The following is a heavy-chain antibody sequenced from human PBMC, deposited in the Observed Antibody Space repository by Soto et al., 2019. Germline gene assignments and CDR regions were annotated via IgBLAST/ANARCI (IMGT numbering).Heavy chain of an antibody. CDR2: IYYSGST. CDR3: ARMRRYSGSSNWFDP. D-gene: IGHD6-6*01. CDR1: GGSISSYY. J-gene: IGHJ5*02. Sequence: SETLSLTCTVSGGSISSYYWSWIRQPPGKGLEWIGYIYYSGSTNYNPSLKSRVTISVDTSKNQFSLKLSSVTAADTAVYYCARMRRYSGSSNWFDPWGQGTLVTVSS. V-gene: IGHV4-59*01.